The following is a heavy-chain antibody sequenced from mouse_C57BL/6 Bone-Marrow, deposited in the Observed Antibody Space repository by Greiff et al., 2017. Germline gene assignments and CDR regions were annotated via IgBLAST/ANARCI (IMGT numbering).Heavy chain of an antibody. CDR2: IYPSDSET. V-gene: IGHV1-61*01. J-gene: IGHJ2*01. CDR1: GYTFTSYW. CDR3: ARLDYYGSSYGY. D-gene: IGHD1-1*01. Sequence: VQLQQPGAELVKPGASVKLSCKASGYTFTSYWMDWVKQRPGQGLEWIVNIYPSDSETHYNQKFKDKATLTVDKSSSTAYMQLSSLTSEDSAVYYCARLDYYGSSYGYWGQGTTLTVSS.